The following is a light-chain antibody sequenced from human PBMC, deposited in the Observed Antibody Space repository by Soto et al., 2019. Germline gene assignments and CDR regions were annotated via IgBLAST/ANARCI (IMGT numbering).Light chain of an antibody. Sequence: IVLTQSPATLSSFPGDRVTLSCRASQYINTRLAWYQHRPGQAPRLLIYHTSFRAAGIPARFSASVSVTDFTLTISDVHPEDFALYYCHQRQSWPRTFGQGTKVDIK. CDR3: HQRQSWPRT. CDR2: HTS. V-gene: IGKV3-11*01. J-gene: IGKJ1*01. CDR1: QYINTR.